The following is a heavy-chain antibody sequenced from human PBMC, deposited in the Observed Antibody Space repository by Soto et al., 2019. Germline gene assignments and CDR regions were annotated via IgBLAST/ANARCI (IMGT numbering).Heavy chain of an antibody. J-gene: IGHJ4*02. D-gene: IGHD6-13*01. CDR3: EAVPRAAGDLLHDY. CDR1: GFTFTSSA. CDR2: IVVGSGNT. V-gene: IGHV1-58*02. Sequence: GASVKVSCKASGFTFTSSAMQWVRQARGQRLEWIGWIVVGSGNTNYAQKFQERVTITRDMSTSTAYMELSSLRSEDTAVYYCEAVPRAAGDLLHDYWGQGTLVTVSS.